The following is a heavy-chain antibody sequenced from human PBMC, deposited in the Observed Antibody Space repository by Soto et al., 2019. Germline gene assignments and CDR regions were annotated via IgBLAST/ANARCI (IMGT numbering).Heavy chain of an antibody. CDR1: GGTFRTAA. CDR3: ARDNARPQLGGNYYYILDV. V-gene: IGHV1-69*12. J-gene: IGHJ6*02. Sequence: QVQLEQSGAEVKKPGSSVKVSCKASGGTFRTAAVSWVRQAPGQGLEWMGGIMPVFRTPDYAQKFHGRVTITADESTSTAYTELSGLRSDDTAVYYCARDNARPQLGGNYYYILDVWGQGTTITVSS. CDR2: IMPVFRTP. D-gene: IGHD2-2*01.